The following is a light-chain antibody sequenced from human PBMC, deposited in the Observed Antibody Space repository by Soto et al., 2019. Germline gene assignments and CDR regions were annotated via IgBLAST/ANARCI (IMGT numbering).Light chain of an antibody. J-gene: IGLJ1*01. V-gene: IGLV2-14*01. Sequence: QSVLTQPASVSGSPGQSITISCTGTSSDVGGYNYVSWYQQHPGKAPKLMIYEVSNRPSRVSNRFSGSKSGNTASLTISGLQTEDEADYYCCSYAGRYTYVFXTGTKVTVL. CDR3: CSYAGRYTYV. CDR2: EVS. CDR1: SSDVGGYNY.